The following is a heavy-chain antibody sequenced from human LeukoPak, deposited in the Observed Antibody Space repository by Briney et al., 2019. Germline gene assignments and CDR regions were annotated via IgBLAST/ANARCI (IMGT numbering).Heavy chain of an antibody. Sequence: GESLKISCKGSGYSFTSYRIGWVRQMPGKGLEWMGIIYPGDSDTRYSPSFQGQVTISADKSISTAYLQWSSLKASDTAMYYCARLAGIVGATTWFDPWGQGTLVTVSS. CDR1: GYSFTSYR. CDR2: IYPGDSDT. V-gene: IGHV5-51*01. J-gene: IGHJ5*02. CDR3: ARLAGIVGATTWFDP. D-gene: IGHD1-26*01.